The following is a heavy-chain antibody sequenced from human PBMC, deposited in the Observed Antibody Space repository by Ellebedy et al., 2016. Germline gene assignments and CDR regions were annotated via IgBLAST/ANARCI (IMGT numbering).Heavy chain of an antibody. CDR1: GGAFSSYA. D-gene: IGHD6-6*01. Sequence: SVKVSXKASGGAFSSYAVSWVRQAPGQGLEWMGGIIPLFDITNYAQKFQGRVTTAADESTRTVYMELSSLRSEDTAVYYCARGVAPALYSSSSSGEYYMDVWGKGTTVTVSS. CDR2: IIPLFDIT. V-gene: IGHV1-69*13. J-gene: IGHJ6*03. CDR3: ARGVAPALYSSSSSGEYYMDV.